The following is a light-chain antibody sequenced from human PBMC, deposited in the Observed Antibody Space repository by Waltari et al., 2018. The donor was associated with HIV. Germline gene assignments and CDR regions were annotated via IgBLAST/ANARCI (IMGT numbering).Light chain of an antibody. Sequence: QSVLTQPPSASGTPGQRVTISCSGSSSNIESNTVNWYQQLPRTAPKLLIYTNNKLPSGVPYRFSGTKSGTSASLAISGLQSEDDADYYCAAWDDSLNGYVFGTGTKVTVL. CDR3: AAWDDSLNGYV. CDR2: TNN. J-gene: IGLJ1*01. V-gene: IGLV1-44*01. CDR1: SSNIESNT.